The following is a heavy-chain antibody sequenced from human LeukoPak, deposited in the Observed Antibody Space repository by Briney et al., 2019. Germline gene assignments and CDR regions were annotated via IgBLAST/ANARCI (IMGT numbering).Heavy chain of an antibody. V-gene: IGHV3-66*01. Sequence: GGSLRLSCAASGFTVSSNYMSWVRQAPGKGLGWVSVIYSGGSTYYADSVKGRFAISRDNSKNTLYLQMNSLRAEDTAVYYCARGVGGPRDGYNYRYWGQGTLVTVSS. CDR1: GFTVSSNY. CDR2: IYSGGST. CDR3: ARGVGGPRDGYNYRY. J-gene: IGHJ4*02. D-gene: IGHD5-24*01.